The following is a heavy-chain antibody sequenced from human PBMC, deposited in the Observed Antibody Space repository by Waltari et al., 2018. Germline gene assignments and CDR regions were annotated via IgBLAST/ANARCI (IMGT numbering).Heavy chain of an antibody. CDR2: IIPIFGTA. V-gene: IGHV1-69*01. CDR3: ARNSVPYSRGQFDY. J-gene: IGHJ4*02. Sequence: SSYAISWVRQAPGQGLEWMGGIIPIFGTANYAQKFQGRVTITADESTSTAYMELSSLRSEDTAVYYCARNSVPYSRGQFDYWGQGTLVTVSS. CDR1: SSYA. D-gene: IGHD6-19*01.